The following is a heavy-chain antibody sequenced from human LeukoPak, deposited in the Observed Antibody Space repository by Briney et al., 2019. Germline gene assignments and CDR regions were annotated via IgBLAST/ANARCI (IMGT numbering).Heavy chain of an antibody. Sequence: SETLSLTCAVYGGSFNGYYWSWIRQPPGKGLEWIGEINHSGSTNYNPSLKSRVTISVDTSKNQFSLKLSSVTAADTAVYYCARGRPNFYCSSTSCYRPRWFDPWGQGTLVTVSS. CDR3: ARGRPNFYCSSTSCYRPRWFDP. CDR2: INHSGST. D-gene: IGHD2-2*01. CDR1: GGSFNGYY. V-gene: IGHV4-34*01. J-gene: IGHJ5*02.